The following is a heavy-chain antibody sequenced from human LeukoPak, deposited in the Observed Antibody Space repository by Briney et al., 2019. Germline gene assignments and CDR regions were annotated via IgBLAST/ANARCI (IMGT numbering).Heavy chain of an antibody. CDR2: LYSGGGT. Sequence: GGSLRLSCAASGFTVSSTYMSWVRQAPGKGLGWVSVLYSGGGTFYADSVRARFTISRDNSKNTLYLQMNALRAEDTAVYYCARDLPHYDWGQGTLVTVSS. J-gene: IGHJ4*02. CDR1: GFTVSSTY. CDR3: ARDLPHYD. V-gene: IGHV3-66*01. D-gene: IGHD3-22*01.